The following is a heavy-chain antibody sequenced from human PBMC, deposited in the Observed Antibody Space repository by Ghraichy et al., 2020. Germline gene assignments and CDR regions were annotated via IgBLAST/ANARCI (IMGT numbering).Heavy chain of an antibody. CDR3: ARESLLWFGAPQYYFDY. D-gene: IGHD3-10*01. CDR1: GFTVSSNY. Sequence: LSLTCAASGFTVSSNYMSWVRQAPGKGLEWVSVIYSGGSTYYADSVKGRFTISRHNSKNTLYLQMNSLRAEDTAVYYCARESLLWFGAPQYYFDYWGQGTLVTVSS. CDR2: IYSGGST. J-gene: IGHJ4*02. V-gene: IGHV3-53*04.